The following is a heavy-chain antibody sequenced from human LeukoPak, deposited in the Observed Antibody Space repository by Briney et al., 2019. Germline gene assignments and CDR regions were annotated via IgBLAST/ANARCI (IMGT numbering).Heavy chain of an antibody. Sequence: SETLSLTCTVSGYSISSGYYWGWIRQPPGKGLEWIGSIYHSGSTYYNPSLKSRVTISADTSKNQFSLKLRSVTAADTAVYYCARDWGGWNQAYWGQGTLVTVSS. CDR2: IYHSGST. D-gene: IGHD1-1*01. CDR1: GYSISSGYY. V-gene: IGHV4-38-2*02. CDR3: ARDWGGWNQAY. J-gene: IGHJ4*02.